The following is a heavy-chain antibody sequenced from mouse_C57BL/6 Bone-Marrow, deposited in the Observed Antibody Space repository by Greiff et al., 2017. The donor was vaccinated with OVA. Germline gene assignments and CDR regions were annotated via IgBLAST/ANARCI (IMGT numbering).Heavy chain of an antibody. CDR2: IWWDDDK. CDR1: GFSLSTFGMG. D-gene: IGHD1-1*01. V-gene: IGHV8-8*01. CDR3: ARMGYYGSSSWFAY. Sequence: LQQSGPGILQPSQTLSLTCSFSGFSLSTFGMGVGWIRQPSGKGLEWLAHIWWDDDKYYNPALKSRLTISKDTSKNQVFLKIANVDTAETATYYCARMGYYGSSSWFAYWGQGTLVTVSA. J-gene: IGHJ3*01.